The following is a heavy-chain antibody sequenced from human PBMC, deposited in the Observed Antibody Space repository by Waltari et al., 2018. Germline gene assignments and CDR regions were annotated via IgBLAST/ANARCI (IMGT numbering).Heavy chain of an antibody. CDR3: AKPIGGQQATSL. CDR2: IRYDGSNK. J-gene: IGHJ4*02. D-gene: IGHD6-13*01. CDR1: GFPFITYG. V-gene: IGHV3-30*02. Sequence: QVQLVESGGGVVQPGGSLRLPRAGSGFPFITYGMPWVRQAPGKGLEWVAFIRYDGSNKYYADSVKGRFTISRDNSKNTLYLQMNSLRAEDTAVYYCAKPIGGQQATSLWGQGTLVTVSS.